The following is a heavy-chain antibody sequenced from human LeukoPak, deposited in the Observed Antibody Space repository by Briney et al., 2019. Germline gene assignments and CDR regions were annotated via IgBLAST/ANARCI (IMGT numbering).Heavy chain of an antibody. CDR1: GFTFSSYG. CDR3: ARSGPPYGLDV. CDR2: IKQDGSEK. J-gene: IGHJ6*02. V-gene: IGHV3-7*01. Sequence: GRSLRLSCAASGFTFSSYGMHWVRQAPGKGLEWVANIKQDGSEKYYVDSVKGRFTISRDNAKNSLFLQMNSLRAEDTAVYYCARSGPPYGLDVWGQGTTVTVSS.